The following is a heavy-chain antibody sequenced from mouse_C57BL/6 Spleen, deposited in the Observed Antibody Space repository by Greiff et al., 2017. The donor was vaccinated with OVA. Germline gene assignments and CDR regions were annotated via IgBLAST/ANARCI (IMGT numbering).Heavy chain of an antibody. CDR3: TTRYGSAWFAY. CDR1: GFNIKDYY. CDR2: IDPEDGDT. J-gene: IGHJ3*01. D-gene: IGHD2-2*01. Sequence: VQLQQSGAELVRPGASVKLSCTASGFNIKDYYMHWVKQRPEQGLEWIGRIDPEDGDTEYAPKFQGQATMTADTSSNTAYLQLSSLTSEDTAVYYCTTRYGSAWFAYWGQGTLVTVSA. V-gene: IGHV14-1*01.